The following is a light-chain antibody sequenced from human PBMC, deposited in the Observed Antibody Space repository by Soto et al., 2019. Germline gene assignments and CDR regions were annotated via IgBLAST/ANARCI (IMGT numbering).Light chain of an antibody. Sequence: EIVLTQSPGTLSLSPGERATLSCRASQSVSKNFLDWYQQKPGQAPRLLISGASNRATGIPDRFSGSGSGTDFSLTIDRLEPEDFAVYFCQQYCSSPPTFGGGTKVAIK. CDR2: GAS. J-gene: IGKJ4*01. V-gene: IGKV3-20*01. CDR1: QSVSKNF. CDR3: QQYCSSPPT.